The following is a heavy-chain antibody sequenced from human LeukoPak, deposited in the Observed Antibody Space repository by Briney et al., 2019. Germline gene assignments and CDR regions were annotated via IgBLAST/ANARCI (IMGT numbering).Heavy chain of an antibody. CDR2: IYYSGST. J-gene: IGHJ4*02. Sequence: SETLSLTCTVSGGSISSGDYYWSWIRQPPGKGLEWIGYIYYSGSTYYNPSLKSRVTISVDTSKNQFSLKLSSVTAADTAVHYCARGGYDSSGYYYSPAAHIDYWGQGTLVTVSS. CDR3: ARGGYDSSGYYYSPAAHIDY. CDR1: GGSISSGDYY. V-gene: IGHV4-30-4*01. D-gene: IGHD3-22*01.